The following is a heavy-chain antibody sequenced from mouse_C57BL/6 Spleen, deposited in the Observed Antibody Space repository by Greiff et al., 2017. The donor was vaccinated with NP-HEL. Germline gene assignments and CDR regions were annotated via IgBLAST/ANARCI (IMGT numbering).Heavy chain of an antibody. CDR2: IYPGSGST. V-gene: IGHV1-55*01. CDR3: AKELGRLDY. CDR1: GYTFTSYW. J-gene: IGHJ2*01. Sequence: QVQLQQPGAELVKPGASVKMSRKASGYTFTSYWITWVKQRPGQGPEWIGDIYPGSGSTNYNEKFKSKATLTVDTSSSTAYMQLRNLTSEDSAVYYCAKELGRLDYWGQGTTLTVSS.